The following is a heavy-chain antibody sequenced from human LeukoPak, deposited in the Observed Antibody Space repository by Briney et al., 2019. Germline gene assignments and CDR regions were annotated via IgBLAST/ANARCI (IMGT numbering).Heavy chain of an antibody. CDR2: IKEDGSEK. Sequence: GGSLRLSCVVSGFTFTNYYLTWVRQAPGKGLEWVANIKEDGSEKNYVDSVKGRFTISRDSAKNSLYLQMNSLRAEDTAVYYCARVGGHCTSTSCPPPDYWGQGTLVTVSS. D-gene: IGHD2-2*01. CDR1: GFTFTNYY. V-gene: IGHV3-7*02. J-gene: IGHJ4*02. CDR3: ARVGGHCTSTSCPPPDY.